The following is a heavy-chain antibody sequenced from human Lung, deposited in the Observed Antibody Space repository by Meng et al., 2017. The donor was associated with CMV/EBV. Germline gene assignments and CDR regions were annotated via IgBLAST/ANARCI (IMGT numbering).Heavy chain of an antibody. CDR2: IRSKANSYAT. V-gene: IGHV3-73*01. Sequence: VSGFAFSGSAMHWVRQASGKGLEWVGRIRSKANSYATAYAASVKGRFTISRDDSKNTAYLQMNSLKTEDTAVYYCTSPGGGSSWYGYWGQGTLVTVSS. CDR1: GFAFSGSA. J-gene: IGHJ4*02. D-gene: IGHD6-13*01. CDR3: TSPGGGSSWYGY.